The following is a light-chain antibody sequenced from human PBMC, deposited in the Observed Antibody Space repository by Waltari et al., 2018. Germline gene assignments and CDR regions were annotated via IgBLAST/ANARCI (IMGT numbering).Light chain of an antibody. Sequence: QSALTQPASVSGSPGQSITISCTGPSSDVGGYNYVSWYQQHPGKVPKLMIFDVSNRPSGVSNRFSGSKSGNTASLTISGLQAEDEADYYCASYTSHSHVVFGGGTKLTVL. CDR2: DVS. CDR1: SSDVGGYNY. J-gene: IGLJ2*01. V-gene: IGLV2-14*01. CDR3: ASYTSHSHVV.